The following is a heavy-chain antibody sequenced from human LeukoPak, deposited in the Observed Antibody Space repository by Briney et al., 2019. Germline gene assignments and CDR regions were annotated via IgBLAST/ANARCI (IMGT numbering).Heavy chain of an antibody. Sequence: ASVKVSCKASGYTFTSYDINWVRQATGQGLEWMGWMNPNSGITGYAQKFQGRVTITRNTSISTAYMELSSLRSEDTAVYYCARLSQLVRAFDIWGQGTMVTVSS. CDR2: MNPNSGIT. J-gene: IGHJ3*02. CDR3: ARLSQLVRAFDI. V-gene: IGHV1-8*03. D-gene: IGHD6-13*01. CDR1: GYTFTSYD.